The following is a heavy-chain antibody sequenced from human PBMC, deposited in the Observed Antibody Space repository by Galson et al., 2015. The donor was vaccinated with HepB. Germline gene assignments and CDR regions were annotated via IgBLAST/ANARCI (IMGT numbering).Heavy chain of an antibody. Sequence: PALVKPTQTVTLTCTFSGVSLRTSGVGVGWIRQPPGKALEWLALIYWDDDKRYSPSLKSRLTITKDTSKNQVVLTMTNMDPLDTATYYCAHRLGAYFDYWGQGTLVTVSS. CDR3: AHRLGAYFDY. CDR2: IYWDDDK. CDR1: GVSLRTSGVG. D-gene: IGHD2-21*01. J-gene: IGHJ4*02. V-gene: IGHV2-5*02.